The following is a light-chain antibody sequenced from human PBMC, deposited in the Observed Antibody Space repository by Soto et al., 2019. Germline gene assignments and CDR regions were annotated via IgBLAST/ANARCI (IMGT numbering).Light chain of an antibody. CDR1: SSNIGSNA. V-gene: IGLV1-44*01. Sequence: QSVLTQSPSASGTPGQRVTISCSGSSSNIGSNAVNWYQQITGTAPKLLIYSNNQRPSGVPDRFSGSKSGTSASLAISGLQSEDEADYFCSAWDDSLNGVVFGGGTKVTVL. CDR2: SNN. CDR3: SAWDDSLNGVV. J-gene: IGLJ2*01.